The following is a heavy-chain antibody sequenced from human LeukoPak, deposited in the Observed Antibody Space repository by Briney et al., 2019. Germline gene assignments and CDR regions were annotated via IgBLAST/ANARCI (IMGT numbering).Heavy chain of an antibody. V-gene: IGHV3-23*01. CDR2: ISDSGGRT. CDR1: GITLSNYG. Sequence: GGSLRLSCAVSGITLSNYGMSWVRQAPGKGLEWVAGISDSGGRTNYADSVKGRFTISRDNRENTLYLQMNSLRAEDTAVYFCAKRGVVIRVILVGFHKEANYFDSWGQGALVTVSS. D-gene: IGHD3-22*01. J-gene: IGHJ4*02. CDR3: AKRGVVIRVILVGFHKEANYFDS.